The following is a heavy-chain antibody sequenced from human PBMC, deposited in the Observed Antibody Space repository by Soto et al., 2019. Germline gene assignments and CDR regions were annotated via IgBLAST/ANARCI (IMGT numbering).Heavy chain of an antibody. Sequence: SETLALTSTVSGGSCGPNYWSWIRQSPWKGLEWVGYIYYGGTTSYNPSLKSRVTISLETSKIQFSLRLTSVTAADTAVYYCARLGRYYQSLDSWG. CDR1: GGSCGPNY. J-gene: IGHJ5*01. V-gene: IGHV4-59*08. CDR3: ARLGRYYQSLDS. CDR2: IYYGGTT. D-gene: IGHD3-10*01.